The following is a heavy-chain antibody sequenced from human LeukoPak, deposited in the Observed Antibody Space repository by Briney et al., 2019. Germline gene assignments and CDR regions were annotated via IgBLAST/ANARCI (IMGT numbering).Heavy chain of an antibody. CDR3: AKRGGALSD. Sequence: ASVKVSCKTSGYLFTGFYIHWVRQVPGQGLEWMGWMNPNNGDTKSAPKFQGRVAMTRVTSINTAYMEETGLTPADTAIYYCAKRGGALSDWGQGTPVTVTS. CDR1: GYLFTGFY. V-gene: IGHV1-2*02. CDR2: MNPNNGDT. J-gene: IGHJ4*02. D-gene: IGHD2-21*01.